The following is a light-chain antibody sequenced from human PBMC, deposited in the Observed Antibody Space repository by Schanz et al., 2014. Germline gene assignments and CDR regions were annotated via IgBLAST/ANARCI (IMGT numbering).Light chain of an antibody. J-gene: IGKJ1*01. CDR1: QSVSSS. CDR3: QQYSSSRT. CDR2: GAS. Sequence: EIVLTQSPATLSLSPGERATLSCRASQSVSSSLAWYQHKLGQAPRLLIYGASTRATGIPARFSGSGSGTDFTLTISRLEPEDFAVYYCQQYSSSRTFGQGTKVEIK. V-gene: IGKV3-20*01.